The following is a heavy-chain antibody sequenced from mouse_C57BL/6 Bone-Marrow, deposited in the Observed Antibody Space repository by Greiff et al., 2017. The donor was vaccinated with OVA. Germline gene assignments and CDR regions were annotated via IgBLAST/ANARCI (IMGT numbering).Heavy chain of an antibody. CDR3: ARWELPCYWYFDF. Sequence: QVQLQQPGAELVKPGASVKLSCKASGYTFTSYWMHWVKQRPGRGLEWIGWIDPNSGGTKYNEKFKSKATLTVDKTSSTAYMPISSLTSEDSAVYYGARWELPCYWYFDFWGTGTTVTVSA. V-gene: IGHV1-72*01. CDR1: GYTFTSYW. J-gene: IGHJ1*03. D-gene: IGHD2-12*01. CDR2: IDPNSGGT.